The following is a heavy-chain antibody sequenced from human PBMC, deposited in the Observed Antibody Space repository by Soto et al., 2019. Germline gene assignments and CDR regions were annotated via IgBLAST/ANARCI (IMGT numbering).Heavy chain of an antibody. CDR3: ARDGTVVVPATTTYYYYGMDV. J-gene: IGHJ6*02. CDR2: ISAYNGNT. D-gene: IGHD2-2*01. V-gene: IGHV1-18*01. Sequence: ASVKVSCKASGYTFKNCGISWVRQAPGQGLEWMGWISAYNGNTNYAQKLQGRVIMTTDTSTSTAYMELRSLRSDDTAVYYCARDGTVVVPATTTYYYYGMDVWGLGTTVTVSS. CDR1: GYTFKNCG.